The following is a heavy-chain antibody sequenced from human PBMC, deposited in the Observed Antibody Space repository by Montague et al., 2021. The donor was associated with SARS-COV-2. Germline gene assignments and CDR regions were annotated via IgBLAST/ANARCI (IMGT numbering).Heavy chain of an antibody. Sequence: SETLSLTCAVYGGSFSGDGSFSGYYWSWIRQPPGKGLEWIGEINHGGTTNYNPSLKSRVIISVDTSKNQFSLKLRSVTAADTAVYYCARAIQTTPLMVVIAIPRPCYYFDYWGQGTLVTVSS. CDR1: GGSFSGDGSFSGYY. CDR2: INHGGTT. CDR3: ARAIQTTPLMVVIAIPRPCYYFDY. J-gene: IGHJ4*02. V-gene: IGHV4-34*01. D-gene: IGHD2-21*01.